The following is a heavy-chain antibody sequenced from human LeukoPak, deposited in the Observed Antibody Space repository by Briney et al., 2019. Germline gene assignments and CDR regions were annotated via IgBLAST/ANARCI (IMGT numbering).Heavy chain of an antibody. CDR1: GGSISSGGYY. CDR2: IYHSGST. CDR3: ARTSIAARNFDY. J-gene: IGHJ4*02. D-gene: IGHD6-6*01. V-gene: IGHV4-30-2*01. Sequence: TSETLSLTCTVSGGSISSGGYYWSWIRQPPGKGLEWIGYIYHSGSTYYNPSLKSRVTISVDRSKNQFSLKLSSVTAADTAVYYCARTSIAARNFDYWGQGTLVTVSS.